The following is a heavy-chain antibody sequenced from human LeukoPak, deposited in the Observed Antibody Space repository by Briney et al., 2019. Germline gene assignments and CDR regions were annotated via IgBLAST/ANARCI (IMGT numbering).Heavy chain of an antibody. Sequence: GASVKVSCKASGGTFSSYAISWVRQAPGQGLEWMGGIIPIFGTANYAQKFQGRVTITADKSTSTAYMELSSLRSDDTAVYYCARDVMVRGVRFYYYYMDVWGKGTTVTISS. CDR1: GGTFSSYA. D-gene: IGHD3-10*01. J-gene: IGHJ6*03. CDR3: ARDVMVRGVRFYYYYMDV. V-gene: IGHV1-69*06. CDR2: IIPIFGTA.